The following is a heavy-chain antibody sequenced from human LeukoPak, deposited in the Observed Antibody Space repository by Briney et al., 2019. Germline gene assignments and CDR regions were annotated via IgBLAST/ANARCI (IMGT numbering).Heavy chain of an antibody. D-gene: IGHD3-3*01. Sequence: ASVKVSCKASGYTFTSYAMHWVRQAPGQRLEWMGWINAGNGNTKYSQKLQGRVTMTTDTSTSTAYMELRSLRSDDTAVYYCASSQRGFLEWLSFDYWGQGTLVTVSS. CDR3: ASSQRGFLEWLSFDY. CDR1: GYTFTSYA. V-gene: IGHV1-3*01. CDR2: INAGNGNT. J-gene: IGHJ4*02.